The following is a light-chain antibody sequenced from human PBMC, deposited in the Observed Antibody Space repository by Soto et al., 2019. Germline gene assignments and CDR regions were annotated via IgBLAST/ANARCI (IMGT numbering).Light chain of an antibody. V-gene: IGKV3D-20*02. J-gene: IGKJ5*01. Sequence: EIVLTQSPGTLSLSPGERATLSCRASQSVTSGYLAWYQQQPNQAPRLLIYGASYRATGIPDRFSGSGSETDFTLTISSLEPEDVAVYYCQQRMNWPLTFGQGTRLEIK. CDR2: GAS. CDR1: QSVTSGY. CDR3: QQRMNWPLT.